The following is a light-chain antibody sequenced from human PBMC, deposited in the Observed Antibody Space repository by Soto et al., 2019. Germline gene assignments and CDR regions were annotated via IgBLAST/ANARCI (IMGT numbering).Light chain of an antibody. CDR1: HDISTY. V-gene: IGKV1-9*01. CDR2: EAS. J-gene: IGKJ5*01. CDR3: QQLNTLPFT. Sequence: DIQMTQSPSSLSASVGDRVTITCQASHDISTYLAWYQQKPGKAPKLMIYEASTLQSGVPSRFSGSGSRTEFTLTISGLLPEDFATYHCQQLNTLPFTFGQGTRLEI.